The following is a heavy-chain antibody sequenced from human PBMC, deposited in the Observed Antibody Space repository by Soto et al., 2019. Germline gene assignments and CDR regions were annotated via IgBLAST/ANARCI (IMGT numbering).Heavy chain of an antibody. Sequence: GGSLRLSCAASGFPFSTYAMIWVRQAPGKGLDWVSAIIGGRSGKYYSASVMGRFTLSRDDSKNTMYLQMNSLRDQDTAIYHCEKGSLGYCSAAIWYFFDFWDQGTLVTVSS. CDR1: GFPFSTYA. D-gene: IGHD2-15*01. V-gene: IGHV3-23*01. J-gene: IGHJ4*02. CDR2: IIGGRSGK. CDR3: EKGSLGYCSAAIWYFFDF.